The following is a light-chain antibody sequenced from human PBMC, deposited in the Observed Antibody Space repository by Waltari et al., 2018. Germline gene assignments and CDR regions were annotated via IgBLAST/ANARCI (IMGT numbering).Light chain of an antibody. CDR2: KAS. V-gene: IGKV1-5*03. CDR1: QSVASW. CDR3: QQYNNNSPFA. Sequence: DIQMTQSPSTLSASVGERVTITCRASQSVASWVAWYQQKPGKAPTLLIYKASTLESGVPSRFSGSGSGTEFTLSITSLQPDDFATYYCQQYNNNSPFAFGPGTRVDIK. J-gene: IGKJ3*01.